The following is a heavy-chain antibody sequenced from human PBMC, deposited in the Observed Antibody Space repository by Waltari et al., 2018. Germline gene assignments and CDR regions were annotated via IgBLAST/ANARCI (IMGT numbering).Heavy chain of an antibody. J-gene: IGHJ4*02. CDR2: ISGSGGST. CDR3: AKGGGSSWFYYFDY. CDR1: GFTFSSYA. D-gene: IGHD6-13*01. V-gene: IGHV3-23*01. Sequence: EVQLLESGGGLVQPGGSLRLSCAASGFTFSSYAMSWVRQAPGKGLEGVAAISGSGGSTYYADSVKGRFTISRDNSKNTLYLQMNSLRAEDTAVYYCAKGGGSSWFYYFDYWGQGTLVTVSS.